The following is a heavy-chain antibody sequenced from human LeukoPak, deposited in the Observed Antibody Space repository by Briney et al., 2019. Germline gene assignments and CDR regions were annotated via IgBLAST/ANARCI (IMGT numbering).Heavy chain of an antibody. CDR1: GGSFSGYY. J-gene: IGHJ4*02. Sequence: SETLSLTCAVYGGSFSGYYWSWIRQPRGKGLEWIGEINHSGSTNYNPSLKSRVTISVDTSKNQFSLKLSSVTAADTAVYYCARGGGRPYWGQGTLVTVSS. V-gene: IGHV4-34*01. D-gene: IGHD2-15*01. CDR2: INHSGST. CDR3: ARGGGRPY.